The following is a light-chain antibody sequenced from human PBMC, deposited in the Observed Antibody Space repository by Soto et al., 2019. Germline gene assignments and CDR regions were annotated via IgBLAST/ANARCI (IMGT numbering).Light chain of an antibody. CDR2: DVS. CDR1: SSDVGAYNY. J-gene: IGLJ2*01. Sequence: QSALTQPASVSGSPGQSITISCTGSSSDVGAYNYVSWYQQHPGKAPKVMIYDVSNRPSGVSNRFSGSKSGNTASQTISGLQAEDEADYYCSSYTTSSTRVFGGGTKLTVL. CDR3: SSYTTSSTRV. V-gene: IGLV2-14*03.